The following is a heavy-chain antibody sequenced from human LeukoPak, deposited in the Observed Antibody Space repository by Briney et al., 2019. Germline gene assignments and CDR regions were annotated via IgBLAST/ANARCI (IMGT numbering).Heavy chain of an antibody. Sequence: PSETLSLTCAVSGGSISSSNWWSWVRQPPGKGLEWIGEIYHSGSTNYNPSLKSRVTFSVDTSKKQFSLKLTSVTAADTAVYYCARAAYCSSTNCYGFDYWGQGTLVTVSS. CDR1: GGSISSSNW. D-gene: IGHD2-2*01. CDR3: ARAAYCSSTNCYGFDY. CDR2: IYHSGST. J-gene: IGHJ4*02. V-gene: IGHV4-4*02.